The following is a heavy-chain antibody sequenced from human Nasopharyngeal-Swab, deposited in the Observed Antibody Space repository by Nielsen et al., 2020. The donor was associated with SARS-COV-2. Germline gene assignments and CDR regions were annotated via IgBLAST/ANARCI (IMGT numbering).Heavy chain of an antibody. CDR2: IYSGGSST. Sequence: GESLKISCAASGFTFSSYAMSWVRQAPGKGLEWVSVIYSGGSSTYYADSVKGRFTISRDNSKNTLYLQMNSLRAEDTAVYYCALLPERGVVAFDYWGQGTLVTVSS. J-gene: IGHJ4*02. V-gene: IGHV3-23*03. CDR3: ALLPERGVVAFDY. CDR1: GFTFSSYA. D-gene: IGHD3-22*01.